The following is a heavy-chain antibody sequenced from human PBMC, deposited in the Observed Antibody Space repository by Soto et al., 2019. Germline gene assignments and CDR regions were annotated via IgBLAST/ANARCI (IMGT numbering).Heavy chain of an antibody. CDR3: AREGGYTYGQGAFDY. CDR2: IDYSGST. D-gene: IGHD5-18*01. Sequence: QVQLQESGPGLVKPSETLSLPCTVSGGSVSSGPYYWTWIRQPPGKGLEWIGNIDYSGSTNYSPSLTRLVTISIDTSKNQFSLKLNSVTAADTAVYYCAREGGYTYGQGAFDYWGQGMLVTVSS. J-gene: IGHJ4*02. CDR1: GGSVSSGPYY. V-gene: IGHV4-61*01.